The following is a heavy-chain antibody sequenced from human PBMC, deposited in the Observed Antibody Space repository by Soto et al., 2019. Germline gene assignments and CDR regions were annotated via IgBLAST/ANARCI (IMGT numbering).Heavy chain of an antibody. CDR2: ISAYNGNA. D-gene: IGHD3-3*01. CDR1: GYTFTSYG. V-gene: IGHV1-18*01. CDR3: ASARLGVVPIDY. Sequence: GASVKVSCKASGYTFTSYGISWVRQAPGQGLEWMGWISAYNGNANYAQKLQGRVTITADKSTSTAYMELSSLRSEDTAVYYCASARLGVVPIDYWGQGTLVTVSS. J-gene: IGHJ4*02.